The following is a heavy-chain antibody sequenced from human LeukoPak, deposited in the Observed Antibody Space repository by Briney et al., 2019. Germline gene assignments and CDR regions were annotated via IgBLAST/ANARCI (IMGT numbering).Heavy chain of an antibody. Sequence: PGGSLRLSCAASGFTFSSYAMHWVRQAPGKGLEWVAVISYDGSNKYYADSVKGRFTISRDNSKNTLYLQMNSLRAEDTAVYYCAKEDYYGSGMRGAFDIWGQGTMVTVSS. J-gene: IGHJ3*02. CDR2: ISYDGSNK. V-gene: IGHV3-30-3*01. CDR1: GFTFSSYA. CDR3: AKEDYYGSGMRGAFDI. D-gene: IGHD3-10*01.